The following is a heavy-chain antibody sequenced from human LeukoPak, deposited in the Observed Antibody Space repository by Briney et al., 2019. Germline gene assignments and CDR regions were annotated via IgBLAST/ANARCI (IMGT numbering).Heavy chain of an antibody. J-gene: IGHJ6*02. CDR2: ISWNSGSI. Sequence: SLRLSCAASGFTFDDYAMHWVRQAPGKGLEWVSGISWNSGSIGYADSVKGRFTISRDNAKNSLYLQMNSLRAEDTALYYCAKDMGEAAGTLYYYYGMDVWGQGTTVTVSS. V-gene: IGHV3-9*01. CDR1: GFTFDDYA. CDR3: AKDMGEAAGTLYYYYGMDV. D-gene: IGHD6-13*01.